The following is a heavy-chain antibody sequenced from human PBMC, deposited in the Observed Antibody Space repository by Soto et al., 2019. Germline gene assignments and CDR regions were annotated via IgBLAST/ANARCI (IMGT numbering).Heavy chain of an antibody. CDR2: ISAYNGNT. J-gene: IGHJ6*02. CDR3: AREGYCSGGSCYDYYYYGMDV. V-gene: IGHV1-18*01. Sequence: QVQLVQSGAEVKKPGASVKVSCKASGYTFTSYGISWVRQAPGQGLEWMGWISAYNGNTNYAQKLQGRVTMTTDTSTSTAYMELRSLRSEDTAVYYCAREGYCSGGSCYDYYYYGMDVWGQGTTVTVSS. D-gene: IGHD2-15*01. CDR1: GYTFTSYG.